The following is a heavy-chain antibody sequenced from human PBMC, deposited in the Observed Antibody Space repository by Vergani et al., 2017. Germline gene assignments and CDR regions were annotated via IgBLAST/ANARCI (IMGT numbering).Heavy chain of an antibody. D-gene: IGHD3-9*01. Sequence: VQLVESGGDLVQPGGSLRLSCAASGFTFSSYSMNWVRQAPGKGLEWIGEINHSGSTNYNPSLKSRVTISVDTSKNQFSLKLSSVTAADTAVYYCARGRPLLRYFDWLSRQYYMDVWGKGTTVTVSS. V-gene: IGHV4-34*01. CDR3: ARGRPLLRYFDWLSRQYYMDV. J-gene: IGHJ6*03. CDR2: INHSGST. CDR1: GFTFSSYS.